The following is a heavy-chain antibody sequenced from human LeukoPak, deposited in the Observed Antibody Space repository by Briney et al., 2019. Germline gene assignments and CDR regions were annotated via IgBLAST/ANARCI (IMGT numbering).Heavy chain of an antibody. CDR1: GGTFSSYA. Sequence: SVKVSCNASGGTFSSYAISWVRQAPGQGLEWMGGIIPIFGTANYAQKFQGRVTITTDESTSTAYMELSSLRSEDTAVYYCARVPVYCGGDCFWFDPWGQGTLVTVSS. CDR2: IIPIFGTA. D-gene: IGHD2-21*02. V-gene: IGHV1-69*05. CDR3: ARVPVYCGGDCFWFDP. J-gene: IGHJ5*02.